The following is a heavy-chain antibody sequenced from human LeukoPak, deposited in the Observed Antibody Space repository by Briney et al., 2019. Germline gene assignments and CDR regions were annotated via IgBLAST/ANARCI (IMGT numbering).Heavy chain of an antibody. CDR1: GFIFRNYA. J-gene: IGHJ4*02. V-gene: IGHV3-30*18. CDR3: AKDRDSSTWSFFDF. D-gene: IGHD6-13*01. Sequence: PGRSLRLSCVASGFIFRNYAMRWVRQAPGKGLEWVSVGSHDGRNKIYGDSVKGRFTISRDNSKNTVYLQMDNLRPEDTAVYYCAKDRDSSTWSFFDFWGQGTLVTVSS. CDR2: GSHDGRNK.